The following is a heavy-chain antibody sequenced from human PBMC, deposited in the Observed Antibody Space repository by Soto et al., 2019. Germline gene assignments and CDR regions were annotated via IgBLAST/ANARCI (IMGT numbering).Heavy chain of an antibody. CDR1: GFTFGDYA. Sequence: GGSLSLSCTASGFTFGDYAMSWVRQAPGKGLEWVGFIRSKAYGGTTEYAASVKGRFTISRDDSKSIAYLQMNSLKTEDTAVYYCTRESSVGATARWGQGTLVTVSS. V-gene: IGHV3-49*04. D-gene: IGHD1-26*01. CDR3: TRESSVGATAR. CDR2: IRSKAYGGTT. J-gene: IGHJ4*02.